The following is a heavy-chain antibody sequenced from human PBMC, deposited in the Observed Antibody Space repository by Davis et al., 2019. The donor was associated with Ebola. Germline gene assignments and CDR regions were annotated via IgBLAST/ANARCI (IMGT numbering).Heavy chain of an antibody. CDR1: GFTFSRYW. V-gene: IGHV3-7*01. J-gene: IGHJ4*01. CDR3: ARGDLDY. CDR2: IKEDGSDK. D-gene: IGHD5-24*01. Sequence: PGGSLRLSCAASGFTFSRYWMSWVRQAPGKGLEWVANIKEDGSDKYHVDSVKGRFTISSDNAKASLYLQMNSLRAEDTAVYYCARGDLDYWGRGTLVTVSS.